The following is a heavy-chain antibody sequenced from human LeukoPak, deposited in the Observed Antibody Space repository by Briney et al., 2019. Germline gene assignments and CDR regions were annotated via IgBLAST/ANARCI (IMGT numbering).Heavy chain of an antibody. J-gene: IGHJ5*02. Sequence: SETLSLTCTVSGGSISSSSYYWGWVRQPPGKGLEWVGSIYYSGSTYNNPSLKSRVTISVETSKSQLSLKLSSVTAADTAVYYCARGGWVAANNWFDPGGKGTLVTVS. CDR3: ARGGWVAANNWFDP. CDR1: GGSISSSSYY. D-gene: IGHD2-15*01. CDR2: IYYSGST. V-gene: IGHV4-39*07.